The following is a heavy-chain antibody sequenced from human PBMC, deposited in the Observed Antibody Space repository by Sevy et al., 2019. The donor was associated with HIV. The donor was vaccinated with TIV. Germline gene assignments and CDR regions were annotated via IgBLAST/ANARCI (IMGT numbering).Heavy chain of an antibody. CDR3: ARAYCSGGSCYSLAY. CDR1: GYTFTSYR. CDR2: VSAQNGDT. Sequence: ASVKVSCKASGYTFTSYRIYWVRQAPGQGLEWMGWVSAQNGDTNYVLKVQGRVAMTTDTSTSTAYMELRSLTSDDTAVYYCARAYCSGGSCYSLAYWGQGSLVTVSS. J-gene: IGHJ4*02. D-gene: IGHD2-15*01. V-gene: IGHV1-18*01.